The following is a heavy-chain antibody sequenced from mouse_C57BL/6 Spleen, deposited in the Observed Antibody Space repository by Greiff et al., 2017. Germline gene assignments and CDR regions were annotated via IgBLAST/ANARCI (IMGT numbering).Heavy chain of an antibody. D-gene: IGHD2-4*01. CDR3: TRVGGDYDDYAMDY. J-gene: IGHJ4*01. CDR2: ISSGGDYI. V-gene: IGHV5-9-1*02. CDR1: GFTFSSYA. Sequence: EVKVVESGEGLVKPGGSLKLSCAASGFTFSSYAMSWVRQTPEKRLEWVAYISSGGDYIYYADTVKGRFTISRDNARNTLYLQMSSLKSEDTAMYYCTRVGGDYDDYAMDYWGQGTSVTVSS.